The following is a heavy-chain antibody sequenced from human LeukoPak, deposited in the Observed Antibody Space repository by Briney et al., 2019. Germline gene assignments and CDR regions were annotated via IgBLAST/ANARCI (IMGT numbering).Heavy chain of an antibody. Sequence: PGGSLRLSCAASGFLFRTYWMTWVRQAPGKGLEWVANIKTDGSEDHYLDSVKGRFHISRDNANNSLYLEMNSLRDEDTAIYCCARGANPDDFWGQGTLVTVSS. CDR1: GFLFRTYW. CDR2: IKTDGSED. V-gene: IGHV3-7*01. J-gene: IGHJ4*02. D-gene: IGHD1-14*01. CDR3: ARGANPDDF.